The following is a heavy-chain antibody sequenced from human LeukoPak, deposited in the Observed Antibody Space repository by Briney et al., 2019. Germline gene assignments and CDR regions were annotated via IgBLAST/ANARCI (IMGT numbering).Heavy chain of an antibody. J-gene: IGHJ4*02. CDR3: ARDRGKSYSGYDY. Sequence: PSETLSLTCTVSGGSISSGGYYWSWIRQHPGKGLEWIGYIYYSGSTYYNPSLKSRDTISVDTSKNQFSLKLSSVTAADTAVYYCARDRGKSYSGYDYWGQGTLVTVSS. D-gene: IGHD5-12*01. CDR1: GGSISSGGYY. CDR2: IYYSGST. V-gene: IGHV4-31*03.